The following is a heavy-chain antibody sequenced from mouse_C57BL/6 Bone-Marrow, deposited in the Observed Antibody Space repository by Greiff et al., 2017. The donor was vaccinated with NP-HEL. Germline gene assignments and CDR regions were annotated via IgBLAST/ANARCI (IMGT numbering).Heavy chain of an antibody. CDR1: GYTFTSYW. CDR2: IHPSDSDT. V-gene: IGHV1-74*01. J-gene: IGHJ3*01. CDR3: AITHYYGSSYGAY. D-gene: IGHD1-1*01. Sequence: QVQLQQPGAELVKPGASVKVSCKASGYTFTSYWMHWVKQRPGQGLEWIGRIHPSDSDTNYNQKFKGKATLTVDKPSSTAYMQLSSLTSEDSAVYYCAITHYYGSSYGAYWGQGTLVTVSA.